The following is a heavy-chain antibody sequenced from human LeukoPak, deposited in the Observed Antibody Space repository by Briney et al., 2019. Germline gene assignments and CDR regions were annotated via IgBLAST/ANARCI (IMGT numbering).Heavy chain of an antibody. CDR2: IYPGDSDT. D-gene: IGHD5-18*01. J-gene: IGHJ6*02. Sequence: GESLKISCKGSGYTFTNYWIGWVRQMPGKGLEWLGIIYPGDSDTRYSPSFQGQVTISADKSISTAYLQWSSLKASDTAMYYCARQGRSRRGYSYGPTPYYYGMDVWGQGTTVTVSS. CDR3: ARQGRSRRGYSYGPTPYYYGMDV. V-gene: IGHV5-51*01. CDR1: GYTFTNYW.